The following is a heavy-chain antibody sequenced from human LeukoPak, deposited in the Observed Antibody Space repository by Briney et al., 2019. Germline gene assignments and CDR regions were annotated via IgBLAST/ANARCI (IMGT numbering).Heavy chain of an antibody. CDR2: IIPIFGTA. V-gene: IGHV1-69*06. CDR3: ARVDTAMVTFDY. CDR1: GGTFSGYA. J-gene: IGHJ4*02. Sequence: ASVKVSCKASGGTFSGYAISWVRQAPGQGLEWMGGIIPIFGTANYAQKFQGRVTITADKSTSTAYMELSSLRSEDTAVYYCARVDTAMVTFDYWGQGTLVTVSS. D-gene: IGHD5-18*01.